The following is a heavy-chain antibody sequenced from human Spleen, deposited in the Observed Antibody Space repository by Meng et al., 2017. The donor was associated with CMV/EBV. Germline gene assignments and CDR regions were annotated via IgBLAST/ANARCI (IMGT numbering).Heavy chain of an antibody. V-gene: IGHV1-46*01. J-gene: IGHJ6*02. CDR1: GYSFTSYY. Sequence: ASVKVSCKASGYSFTSYYMHWVRQAPGQGIEWMGIINPSGGSTSYAQKFKGRITMTRDTSTSTVYMELSSLRAEDTAVYYCARSYDFWSGLYYYYYGMDVWGQGTTVTVSS. CDR2: INPSGGST. D-gene: IGHD3-3*01. CDR3: ARSYDFWSGLYYYYYGMDV.